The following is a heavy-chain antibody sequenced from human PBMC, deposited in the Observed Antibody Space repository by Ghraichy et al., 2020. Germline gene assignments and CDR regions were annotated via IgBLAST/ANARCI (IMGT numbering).Heavy chain of an antibody. J-gene: IGHJ6*03. CDR3: ARDYNGGNSGGYYYYYMDV. CDR1: GFTVSSNY. V-gene: IGHV3-53*01. Sequence: GGSLRLSCAASGFTVSSNYMSWVRQAPGKGLEWVSVIYSGGSTYYADSVKGRFTISRDNSKNTLYLQMNSLRAEDTAVYYCARDYNGGNSGGYYYYYMDVWGKGTTVTVSS. D-gene: IGHD4-23*01. CDR2: IYSGGST.